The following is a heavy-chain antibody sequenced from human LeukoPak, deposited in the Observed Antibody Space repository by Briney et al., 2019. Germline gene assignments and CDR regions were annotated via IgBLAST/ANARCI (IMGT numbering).Heavy chain of an antibody. CDR1: GGSISRSSHY. D-gene: IGHD3-22*01. Sequence: SEILSLTCTVSGGSISRSSHYWAWLRQPPGKGLEWIGSIYYSGTTYYNPSLKSRVTMSIDTSKNQFSLKVTSVTAADTAVYYCAIWNFDYYDSSGYYFDYWGQGTLVTVSS. V-gene: IGHV4-39*07. J-gene: IGHJ4*02. CDR2: IYYSGTT. CDR3: AIWNFDYYDSSGYYFDY.